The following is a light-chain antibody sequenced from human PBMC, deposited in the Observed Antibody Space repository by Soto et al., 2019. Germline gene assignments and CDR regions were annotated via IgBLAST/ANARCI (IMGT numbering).Light chain of an antibody. CDR3: QQYDNLPT. CDR2: DPF. Sequence: DIQMTQSPSSLSASVGDRVTITCQASQDISNYLNLYQQKPGKAPKLLIYDPFNLETGVPSMFSGSRSGTDFTFTISSLHPEDIATYYCQQYDNLPTSSGGTKVEIK. J-gene: IGKJ4*01. CDR1: QDISNY. V-gene: IGKV1-33*01.